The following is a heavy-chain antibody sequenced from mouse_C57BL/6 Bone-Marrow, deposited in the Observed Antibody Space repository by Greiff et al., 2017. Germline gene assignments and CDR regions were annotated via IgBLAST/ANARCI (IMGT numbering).Heavy chain of an antibody. Sequence: EVQLHQSGPELVKPGASVKISCKASGYSFTDYNMNWVKQSNGKSLEWIGVINPNYGTTSYNQKFKGKATLTVDQSSSTAYMQLNSLTSEDSAVYYCARRGYYGSSYYYARDDWGQGTSVTVSS. D-gene: IGHD1-1*01. V-gene: IGHV1-39*01. CDR3: ARRGYYGSSYYYARDD. CDR2: INPNYGTT. J-gene: IGHJ4*01. CDR1: GYSFTDYN.